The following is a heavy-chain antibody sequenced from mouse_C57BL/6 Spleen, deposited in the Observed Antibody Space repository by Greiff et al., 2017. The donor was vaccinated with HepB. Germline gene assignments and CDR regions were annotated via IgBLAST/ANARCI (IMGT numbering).Heavy chain of an antibody. CDR3: ARRGDWGAMDY. Sequence: QVQLQQPGPGLVQPSQSLSITCTVSGFSLTSYGVHWVRQSPGKGLEWLGVIWSGGSTDYNAAFISRLSISKDNSKSQVFFKMNSLQADDTAIYYCARRGDWGAMDYWGQGTSVTVSS. CDR2: IWSGGST. D-gene: IGHD4-1*01. CDR1: GFSLTSYG. J-gene: IGHJ4*01. V-gene: IGHV2-2*01.